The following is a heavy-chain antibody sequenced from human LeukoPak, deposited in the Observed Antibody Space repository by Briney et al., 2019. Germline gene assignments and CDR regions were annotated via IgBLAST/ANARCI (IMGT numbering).Heavy chain of an antibody. V-gene: IGHV1-69*13. CDR3: ARVWGSSGWYSIDY. J-gene: IGHJ4*02. CDR2: IIPIFGTA. CDR1: GGTFTSYA. D-gene: IGHD6-19*01. Sequence: SVKVSCKASGGTFTSYAISWVRQAPGQGLEWMGGIIPIFGTANYAQKFQGRVTITADESTSTAYMELSSLRSEDTAVYYCARVWGSSGWYSIDYWGQGTVVTVSS.